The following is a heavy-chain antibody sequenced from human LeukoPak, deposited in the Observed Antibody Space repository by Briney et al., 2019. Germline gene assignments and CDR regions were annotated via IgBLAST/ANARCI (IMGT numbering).Heavy chain of an antibody. CDR2: ISASSGTM. CDR3: ARDSIAAAGTLDY. J-gene: IGHJ4*02. D-gene: IGHD6-13*01. CDR1: GFTFSSSS. Sequence: GGSLRLSCAASGFTFSSSSMTWVRQAPGKGLEWVTYISASSGTMEYADSVKGRFTISRDNGKNSLSLQMNSLRAEDTAVYYCARDSIAAAGTLDYWGQGTLVTVSS. V-gene: IGHV3-48*04.